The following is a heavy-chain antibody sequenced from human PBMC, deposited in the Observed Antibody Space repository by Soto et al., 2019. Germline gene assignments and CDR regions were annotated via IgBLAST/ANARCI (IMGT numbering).Heavy chain of an antibody. CDR1: GFTFSSYA. CDR2: ISGSGGST. V-gene: IGHV3-23*01. D-gene: IGHD6-13*01. CDR3: AKGAGSLPRMGGDY. Sequence: GGSLRLSCAASGFTFSSYAMSWVRQAPGKGLEWVSCISGSGGSTYYADSVKGRFTISRDNSKNTMYVQMNSLRAEDTAVYYCAKGAGSLPRMGGDYWGQGILVTVSS. J-gene: IGHJ4*02.